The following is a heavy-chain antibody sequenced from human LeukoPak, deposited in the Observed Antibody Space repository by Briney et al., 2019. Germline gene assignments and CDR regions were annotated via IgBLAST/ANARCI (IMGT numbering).Heavy chain of an antibody. J-gene: IGHJ4*02. V-gene: IGHV3-23*01. D-gene: IGHD6-13*01. CDR3: AKPGYSSSWSFDY. CDR2: ISDSGGST. Sequence: GGSLRLSCAASGFTFSSYAMSWVRQAPGKGLEWVSAISDSGGSTYYADSVKGRFTISRDNSKNTLYLQMNSLRAEDTAVYYCAKPGYSSSWSFDYWGQGTLVTVSS. CDR1: GFTFSSYA.